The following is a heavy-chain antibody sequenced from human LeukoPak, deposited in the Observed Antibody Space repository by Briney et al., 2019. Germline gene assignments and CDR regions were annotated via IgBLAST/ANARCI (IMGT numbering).Heavy chain of an antibody. Sequence: GGSLRLSCAASGFIFDDYGMSWFRQAPGKGLEWVGFIRSKAYGGTTEYAASVKGRFTISRDDSKSIAYLQMNSLKTEDTAVYYCTRGGPWFGELLIDYWGQGTLVTVSS. J-gene: IGHJ4*02. CDR2: IRSKAYGGTT. CDR3: TRGGPWFGELLIDY. V-gene: IGHV3-49*03. CDR1: GFIFDDYG. D-gene: IGHD3-10*01.